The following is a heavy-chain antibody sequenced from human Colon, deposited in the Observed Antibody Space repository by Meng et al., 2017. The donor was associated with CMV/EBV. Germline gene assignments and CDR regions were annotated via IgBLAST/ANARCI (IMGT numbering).Heavy chain of an antibody. V-gene: IGHV3-74*01. CDR3: ARQWATTQKWFDP. Sequence: GESLKISCAASGFTFSTYWMHWVRQVPGRGLVWVARINSDGSGTSYADSVKGRFTISRDNSNNTLYLQMNSLRVEDTATYYCARQWATTQKWFDPWGQGTLVTVSS. D-gene: IGHD1-26*01. CDR1: GFTFSTYW. J-gene: IGHJ5*02. CDR2: INSDGSGT.